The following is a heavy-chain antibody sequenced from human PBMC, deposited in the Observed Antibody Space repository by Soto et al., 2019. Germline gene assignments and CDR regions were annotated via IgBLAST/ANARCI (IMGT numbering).Heavy chain of an antibody. Sequence: QVQLVESGGGVVQPGTSLRLSCAASGFTFSSYGMHWVRQAPGKGLEWVAVISHDGSNKYYSDSVKGRFTISRDNSKNTLYLQMHSLRAEDSAVYYCATTAVTTGYWGQGTLVTVSS. CDR1: GFTFSSYG. CDR3: ATTAVTTGY. J-gene: IGHJ4*02. D-gene: IGHD4-17*01. CDR2: ISHDGSNK. V-gene: IGHV3-30*03.